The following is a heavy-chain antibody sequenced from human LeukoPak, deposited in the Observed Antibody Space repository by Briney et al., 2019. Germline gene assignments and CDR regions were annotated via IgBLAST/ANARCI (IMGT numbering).Heavy chain of an antibody. J-gene: IGHJ4*02. D-gene: IGHD5-18*01. CDR1: GGTFSSYA. Sequence: GASVKVSCKASGGTFSSYAISWVRQAPGQGLEWMGGIIPIFGTANYAQKFQGRVTITADKSTSTAYMELSSLRSEDTAVYYCARDLDTTMANYFDYWGQGTLVTVSS. CDR3: ARDLDTTMANYFDY. CDR2: IIPIFGTA. V-gene: IGHV1-69*06.